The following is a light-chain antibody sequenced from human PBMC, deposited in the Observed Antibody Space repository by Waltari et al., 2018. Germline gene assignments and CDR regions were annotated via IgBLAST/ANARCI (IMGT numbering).Light chain of an antibody. CDR3: HSRDASGVAGS. CDR2: DKN. J-gene: IGLJ2*01. Sequence: SSELTQDPAVSVAMGQTVRITCQGDSLQSYYASRYQQRPGHAPILVIYDKNNRPSGVPDRFSGSSSHNTGSLTITGAQAEDEASYYCHSRDASGVAGSFGGGTKLTVL. CDR1: SLQSYY. V-gene: IGLV3-19*01.